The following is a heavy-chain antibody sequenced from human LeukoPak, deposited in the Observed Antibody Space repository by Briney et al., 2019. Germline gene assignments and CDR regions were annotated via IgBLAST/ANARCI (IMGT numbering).Heavy chain of an antibody. V-gene: IGHV2-70*12. D-gene: IGHD3-9*01. J-gene: IGHJ4*02. CDR3: AHSSGPDWPRYFDY. CDR2: IDWDDDK. CDR1: GFSLSTSGMC. Sequence: SGPTLVNPTQTLTLTCTFSGFSLSTSGMCVSWIRQPPGKALEWLARIDWDDDKYYGTSLKTRLTISKDTSKNQVVLTMTNMDPVDTATYYCAHSSGPDWPRYFDYWGQGTLVTVSS.